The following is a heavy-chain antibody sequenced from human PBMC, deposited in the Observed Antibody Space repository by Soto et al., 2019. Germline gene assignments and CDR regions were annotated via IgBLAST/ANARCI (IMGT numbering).Heavy chain of an antibody. CDR3: ARGLRRQLLNWFDP. D-gene: IGHD2-2*01. V-gene: IGHV4-59*01. Sequence: SETLSLTCTVSGGSISSYYWSWIRQPPGKGLEWIGYIYYIGSTNYNPSLKSRVTISVDTSKNQFSLKLSSVTAADTAVYYCARGLRRQLLNWFDPWGQGTLVTGSS. CDR2: IYYIGST. CDR1: GGSISSYY. J-gene: IGHJ5*02.